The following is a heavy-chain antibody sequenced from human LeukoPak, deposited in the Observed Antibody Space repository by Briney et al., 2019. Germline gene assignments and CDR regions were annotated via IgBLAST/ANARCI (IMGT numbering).Heavy chain of an antibody. CDR1: GGSISSSGYY. CDR2: IYYSGST. J-gene: IGHJ6*03. V-gene: IGHV4-39*01. Sequence: SETLSLTCTVSGGSISSSGYYWGWIRQPPGKGLKWIGSIYYSGSTYYNPSLKSRVTISVDTSKNQFSLKLSSVTAADTAVYYCARRESRYYYYYYMDVWGKGTTVTISS. D-gene: IGHD2/OR15-2a*01. CDR3: ARRESRYYYYYYMDV.